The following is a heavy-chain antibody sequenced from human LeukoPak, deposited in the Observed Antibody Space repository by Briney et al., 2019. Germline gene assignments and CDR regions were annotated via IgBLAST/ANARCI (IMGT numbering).Heavy chain of an antibody. CDR3: ARATYYYGSGSYPLHYFDY. V-gene: IGHV4-30-4*01. J-gene: IGHJ4*02. Sequence: PSQTLSLTCTVSGGSISSGDYYWSWIRQPPGKGLEWMGNIYYSGSTYYNPSLKSRVTISVDTSKNQFSLKLSSVTAADTAVYYCARATYYYGSGSYPLHYFDYWGQGTLVTVSS. CDR2: IYYSGST. D-gene: IGHD3-10*01. CDR1: GGSISSGDYY.